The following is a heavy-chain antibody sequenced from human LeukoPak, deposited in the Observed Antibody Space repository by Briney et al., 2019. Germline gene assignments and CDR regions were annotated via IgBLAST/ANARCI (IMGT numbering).Heavy chain of an antibody. V-gene: IGHV4-38-2*02. CDR1: GYSISSGYY. CDR3: ARDSPPAYCSGGSCYFDY. CDR2: IYHSGST. D-gene: IGHD2-15*01. J-gene: IGHJ4*02. Sequence: SETLSLTCTVSGYSISSGYYWGWIRQPPGKGLEWIGSIYHSGSTYYNPSLKSRVTISVDTSKNQFSLKLSSVTAADTAVYYCARDSPPAYCSGGSCYFDYWGQGTLVTVSS.